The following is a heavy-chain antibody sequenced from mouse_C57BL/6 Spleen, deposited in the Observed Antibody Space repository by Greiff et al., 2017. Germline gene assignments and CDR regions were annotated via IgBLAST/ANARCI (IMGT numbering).Heavy chain of an antibody. V-gene: IGHV1-84*01. CDR1: GYTFTDYY. CDR3: ARAGILPYAMDY. D-gene: IGHD5-1*01. CDR2: IYPGSGNT. Sequence: VQLQQSGPELVKPGASVKISCKASGYTFTDYYINWVKQRPGPGLEWIGWIYPGSGNTKYNEKFKGKATLTVDTSSSTAYMQLSSLTSEDSAVYFCARAGILPYAMDYWGQGTSVTVSS. J-gene: IGHJ4*01.